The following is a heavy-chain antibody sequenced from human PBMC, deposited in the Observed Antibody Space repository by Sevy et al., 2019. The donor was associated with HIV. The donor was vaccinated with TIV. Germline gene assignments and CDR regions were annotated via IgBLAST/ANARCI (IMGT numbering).Heavy chain of an antibody. CDR2: INPNSGGT. Sequence: ASVKVSCKASGYTFTGYYMHWVRQAPGQGLEWMGWINPNSGGTNYAQKFQGRVTMTRDTSISTACMELSRLRSDDTAVYYCARDRSYSSPFLVDYWGQGTLVTVSS. CDR1: GYTFTGYY. CDR3: ARDRSYSSPFLVDY. J-gene: IGHJ4*02. D-gene: IGHD1-26*01. V-gene: IGHV1-2*02.